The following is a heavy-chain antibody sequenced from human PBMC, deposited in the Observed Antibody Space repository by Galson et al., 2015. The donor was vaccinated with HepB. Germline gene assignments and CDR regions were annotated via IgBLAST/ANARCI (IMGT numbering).Heavy chain of an antibody. CDR2: ISYDGSNK. D-gene: IGHD6-19*01. J-gene: IGHJ5*02. CDR3: ARGLWLESFDP. Sequence: SLRLSCAASGFTFRSYGMHWVRQAPGKGLEWVAGISYDGSNKYYADSVKGRFTISRDNSKNTLYLQMNILRAEDTAVYYCARGLWLESFDPWGQGTLVTVSS. CDR1: GFTFRSYG. V-gene: IGHV3-30*03.